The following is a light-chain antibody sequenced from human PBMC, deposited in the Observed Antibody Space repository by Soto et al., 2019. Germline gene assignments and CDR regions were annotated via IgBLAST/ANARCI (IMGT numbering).Light chain of an antibody. CDR1: QSVSWY. V-gene: IGKV3-11*01. J-gene: IGKJ2*01. Sequence: EIVLTQSPATLSLSVGERATLSCRASQSVSWYLAWYQQKPGQAPRLLIYDASKRAAGIPARFSGSGSETDLTLTISSLEPEDFGVYYCQQRHHWLRTFGQGTKVEIK. CDR3: QQRHHWLRT. CDR2: DAS.